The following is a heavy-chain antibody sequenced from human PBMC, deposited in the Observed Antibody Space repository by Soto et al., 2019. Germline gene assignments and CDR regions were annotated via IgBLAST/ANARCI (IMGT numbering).Heavy chain of an antibody. D-gene: IGHD1-26*01. CDR3: ARVGIVGATNDAFDI. Sequence: PGGSLRLSCAASGVTFSSYGMHWVRQAPGKGLEWVAVIWYDGSNKYYADSVKGRFTISRDNSKNTLYLQMNSLRAEDTAVYYCARVGIVGATNDAFDIWAKGQWSPSPQ. J-gene: IGHJ3*02. CDR2: IWYDGSNK. V-gene: IGHV3-33*01. CDR1: GVTFSSYG.